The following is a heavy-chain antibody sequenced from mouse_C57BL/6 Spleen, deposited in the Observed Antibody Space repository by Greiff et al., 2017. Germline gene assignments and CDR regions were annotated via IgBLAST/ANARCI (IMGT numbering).Heavy chain of an antibody. V-gene: IGHV1-72*01. CDR1: GYTFTSYW. CDR2: IAPNSGGT. Sequence: QVQLPQPGAELVKPGASVKLSCKASGYTFTSYWMHWVKQRPGRGLEWIGRIAPNSGGTKYNEKFKSKATLTVDKPSSTAYMQLSSLTSEDSAVYYCARSHLLLRSLNYYAMDYWGQGTSVTVSS. D-gene: IGHD1-1*01. CDR3: ARSHLLLRSLNYYAMDY. J-gene: IGHJ4*01.